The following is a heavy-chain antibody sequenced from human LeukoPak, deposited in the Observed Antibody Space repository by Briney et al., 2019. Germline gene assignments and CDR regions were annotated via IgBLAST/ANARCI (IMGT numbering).Heavy chain of an antibody. Sequence: GRSLRLSCEASGFFFSDYGMHWVRQVPGKGLEWVAVIWHDGSLKYYADSVKGRFTISRDNSKNTLYLQMNSLRAEDTAVYYCAKVLLAAQGAFDIWGQGTMVTVSS. D-gene: IGHD2-15*01. CDR1: GFFFSDYG. CDR2: IWHDGSLK. J-gene: IGHJ3*02. V-gene: IGHV3-33*06. CDR3: AKVLLAAQGAFDI.